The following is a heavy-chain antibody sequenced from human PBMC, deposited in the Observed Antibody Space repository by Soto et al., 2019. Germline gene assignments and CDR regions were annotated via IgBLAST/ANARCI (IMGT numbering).Heavy chain of an antibody. CDR1: GGSISTYY. CDR2: ISYTGST. D-gene: IGHD3-16*02. CDR3: ASGFGGVIVIKDWFDP. Sequence: SETLSLTCTVSGGSISTYYWSWIRQPPGRGLEWIAYISYTGSTDYNPSLKSRVTISVDTSKNQFSLKLSSVTAADTAVYYCASGFGGVIVIKDWFDPWGQGTLVTVSS. J-gene: IGHJ5*02. V-gene: IGHV4-59*12.